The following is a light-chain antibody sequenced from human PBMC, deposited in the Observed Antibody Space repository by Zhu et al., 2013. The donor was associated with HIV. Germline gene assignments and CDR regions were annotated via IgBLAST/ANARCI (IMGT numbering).Light chain of an antibody. Sequence: EIVLTQSPGTLSLSPGERATLSCRASQSVSSSFLAWYQQKIGQPPRLLMYETSTRAAGIPARFSGSGSVRDFTLTITGLEPEDFAVYYCQQYGSSPLTFGG. CDR1: QSVSSSF. J-gene: IGKJ4*01. CDR3: QQYGSSPLT. V-gene: IGKV3-20*01. CDR2: ETS.